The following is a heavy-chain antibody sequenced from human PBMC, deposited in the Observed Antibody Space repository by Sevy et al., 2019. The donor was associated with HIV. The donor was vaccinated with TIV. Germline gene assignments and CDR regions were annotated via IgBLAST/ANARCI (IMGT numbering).Heavy chain of an antibody. J-gene: IGHJ5*02. CDR1: GYTFTSYG. D-gene: IGHD2-2*01. V-gene: IGHV1-18*04. CDR2: ISAYNGNI. Sequence: ASVKVSCKASGYTFTSYGISWVRQAPGQGLEWMGWISAYNGNINYAQKLQGRVTMTTDTSTSTAYMELRSLRSDDTAVYYCARDLGYCSSTSCYTSATFDPWGQGTMVTVSS. CDR3: ARDLGYCSSTSCYTSATFDP.